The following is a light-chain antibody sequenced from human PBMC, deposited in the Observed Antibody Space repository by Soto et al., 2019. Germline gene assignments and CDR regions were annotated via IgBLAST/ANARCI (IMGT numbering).Light chain of an antibody. CDR1: QSVSNSY. CDR2: GAS. Sequence: EIVLTQSPGTLSLSPGERATLSCRASQSVSNSYLAWYQQKPGQAPRLLIYGASSRATGIPDRFSGSGSGKDFTLTLSRLEPEDFAVYYCQQYDSSPLTFGGGTKVEIK. CDR3: QQYDSSPLT. V-gene: IGKV3-20*01. J-gene: IGKJ4*01.